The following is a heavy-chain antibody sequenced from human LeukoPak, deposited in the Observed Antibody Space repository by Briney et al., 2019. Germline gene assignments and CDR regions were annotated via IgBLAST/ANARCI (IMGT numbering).Heavy chain of an antibody. CDR2: ISGDGGST. J-gene: IGHJ3*02. CDR3: ATARGYDILTGYYDALDI. Sequence: GGSLRLSCAASGFTFDDYAMHWVRQAPGKGLEWVSLISGDGGSTYYADSVKGRFTISRDNSKNSLYLQMNSLRTEDTALYYCATARGYDILTGYYDALDIWGQGTMVTVSS. D-gene: IGHD3-9*01. CDR1: GFTFDDYA. V-gene: IGHV3-43*02.